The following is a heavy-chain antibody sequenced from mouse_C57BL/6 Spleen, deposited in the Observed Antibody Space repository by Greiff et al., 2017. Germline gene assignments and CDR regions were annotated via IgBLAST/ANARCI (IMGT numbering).Heavy chain of an antibody. V-gene: IGHV1-69*01. Sequence: VQLQQPGAELVMPGASVKLSCKASGYTFTSYWMHWVKQRPGQGLEWIGEIDPSDSYTNYNQKFKGKSTLTVDKSSSTAYMQLSSLTSEDSAVYYCARRWALYYFDYWRQGTTLPFSS. CDR3: ARRWALYYFDY. CDR2: IDPSDSYT. CDR1: GYTFTSYW. J-gene: IGHJ2*01. D-gene: IGHD1-1*02.